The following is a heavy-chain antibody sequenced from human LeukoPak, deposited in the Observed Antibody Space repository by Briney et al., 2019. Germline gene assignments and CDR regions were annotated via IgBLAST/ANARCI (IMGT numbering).Heavy chain of an antibody. D-gene: IGHD3-22*01. CDR2: INPSSGST. V-gene: IGHV1-46*01. CDR1: GYIFTNYY. J-gene: IGHJ4*02. Sequence: ASVKVSCTASGYIFTNYYMHWVRQAPGQGLEWMGIINPSSGSTTYAQKFQGRATMTRDSSTSTVYMELSSLRSEDTAVYFCARGRHYESSSYSSPDYWGQGTLVIVSS. CDR3: ARGRHYESSSYSSPDY.